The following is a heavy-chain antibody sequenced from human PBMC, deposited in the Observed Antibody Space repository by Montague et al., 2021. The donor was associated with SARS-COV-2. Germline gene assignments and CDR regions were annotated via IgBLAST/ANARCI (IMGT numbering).Heavy chain of an antibody. Sequence: PALVKPTQTLTLTCTFYGFSLSTSGMCVSWIRQPPGKALEWLALIDWDDDKYYSTSLKTRRTISKDTSKNQVVLTMTNMHSVDTATSYCARTPYFGILYYYYGMDVWGQGTTVTVSS. V-gene: IGHV2-70*01. J-gene: IGHJ6*02. CDR1: GFSLSTSGMC. CDR3: ARTPYFGILYYYYGMDV. CDR2: IDWDDDK. D-gene: IGHD3-9*01.